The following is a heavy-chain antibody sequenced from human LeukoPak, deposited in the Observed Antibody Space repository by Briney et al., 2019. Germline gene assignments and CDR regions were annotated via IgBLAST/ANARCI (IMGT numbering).Heavy chain of an antibody. D-gene: IGHD4-17*01. Sequence: SGALSLTCAVSGGSLSSSNWWSWVRQPPGKGLEWIGEIYHSGSTNYNPSLKSRVTISVDKSKNQFSLKLSSVTAADTAVYYCARDRYGDYPFDYWGQGTLVTVSS. CDR1: GGSLSSSNW. CDR2: IYHSGST. CDR3: ARDRYGDYPFDY. V-gene: IGHV4-4*02. J-gene: IGHJ4*02.